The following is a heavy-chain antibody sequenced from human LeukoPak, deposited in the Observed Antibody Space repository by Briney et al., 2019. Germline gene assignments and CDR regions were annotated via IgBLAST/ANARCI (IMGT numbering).Heavy chain of an antibody. V-gene: IGHV4-34*01. CDR2: INHSGST. D-gene: IGHD3-10*01. J-gene: IGHJ3*02. CDR3: ASGVGSGEAFDI. CDR1: GGSFSGYY. Sequence: PSETLSLTCAVYGGSFSGYYWSWIRQPPGKGLEWIGEINHSGSTNYNPSLKSRVTISVDTSKNQSPLKLSSVTAADTAVYYCASGVGSGEAFDIWGQGTMVTVSS.